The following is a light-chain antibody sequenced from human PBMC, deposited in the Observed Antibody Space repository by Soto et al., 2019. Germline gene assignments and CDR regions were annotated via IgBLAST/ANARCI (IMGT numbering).Light chain of an antibody. CDR1: QSVRNY. J-gene: IGKJ1*01. Sequence: EIVLTQSPATLSLSPGERATLSRRASQSVRNYLAWYQQKPGQAPRLLIYDASNRATGIPDRFSGSGSGTDFTLTISSLEPEDFAAYYCQQRSNWPRTFGQGTNVDIK. CDR3: QQRSNWPRT. V-gene: IGKV3-11*01. CDR2: DAS.